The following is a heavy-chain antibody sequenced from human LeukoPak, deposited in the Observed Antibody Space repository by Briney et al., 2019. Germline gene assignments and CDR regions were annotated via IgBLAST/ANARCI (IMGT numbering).Heavy chain of an antibody. Sequence: SETLSLTCTVSGGSISSYYWSWIRQPPGKGLEWIGYIYYSGSTNYNPSLKSRVTISVDTSKNQFSLKLSSVTAADTAVYYCARHGASHGSSSFDPWGQGTLVTVSS. CDR1: GGSISSYY. D-gene: IGHD1-26*01. CDR3: ARHGASHGSSSFDP. V-gene: IGHV4-59*01. J-gene: IGHJ5*02. CDR2: IYYSGST.